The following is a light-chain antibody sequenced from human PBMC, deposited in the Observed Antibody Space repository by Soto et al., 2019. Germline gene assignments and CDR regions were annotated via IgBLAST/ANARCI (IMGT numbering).Light chain of an antibody. CDR2: GNS. Sequence: QSVLTQPPSVSGAPGQRVTISCTGSSSNIGAGYDVHWYQQLPGTAPKLLIYGNSNRPSGVPDRFSGSKSGTSASLAITGLQAEDEADYYCQSYDSTLSGSGXGGGTKLTVL. V-gene: IGLV1-40*01. J-gene: IGLJ3*02. CDR1: SSNIGAGYD. CDR3: QSYDSTLSGSG.